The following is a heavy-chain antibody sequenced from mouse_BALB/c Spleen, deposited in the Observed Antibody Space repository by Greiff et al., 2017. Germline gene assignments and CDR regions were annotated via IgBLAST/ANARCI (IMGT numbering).Heavy chain of an antibody. CDR1: GYTFTDYA. V-gene: IGHV1S137*01. J-gene: IGHJ4*01. CDR3: ARSEGSTMITTGAMDY. Sequence: QVQLQQSGAELVRPGVSVKISCKGSGYTFTDYAMHWVKQSPAKSLEWIGVISTYYGDASYTQKFKGKATMTVDKSSSTAYMELARLTSKDSAIYYSARSEGSTMITTGAMDYWGQGTSVTVSS. CDR2: ISTYYGDA. D-gene: IGHD2-4*01.